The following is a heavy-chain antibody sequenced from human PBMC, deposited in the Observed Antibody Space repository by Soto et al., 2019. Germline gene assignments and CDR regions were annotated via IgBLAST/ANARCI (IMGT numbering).Heavy chain of an antibody. CDR1: GYTFTSYG. V-gene: IGHV1-18*01. Sequence: QVQLVQSGAEVKKPGASVRVSCKASGYTFTSYGISWVRQAPGQGLEWMGGISAYNGNTNYAQKLQGRVTMTTDTSTSTAYMELRSLRSDDTAVYYFARQQWLYYYYGMDVWGQGTTVTVSS. CDR3: ARQQWLYYYYGMDV. CDR2: ISAYNGNT. J-gene: IGHJ6*02. D-gene: IGHD6-19*01.